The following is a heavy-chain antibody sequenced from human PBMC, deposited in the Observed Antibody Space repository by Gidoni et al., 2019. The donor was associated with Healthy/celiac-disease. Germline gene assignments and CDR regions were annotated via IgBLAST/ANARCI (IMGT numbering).Heavy chain of an antibody. Sequence: QVQLVQSGAEVKKPGASVKVSCKASGYTFTSYDINGVRQATGQGLEWMGLMNPNRGNTGYAQKVQGRVNMNRNTSISTAYMELSSLRSEDTAVYYCARVACELLPHFDYWGQGTLVTVSS. V-gene: IGHV1-8*01. D-gene: IGHD1-26*01. CDR2: MNPNRGNT. J-gene: IGHJ4*02. CDR3: ARVACELLPHFDY. CDR1: GYTFTSYD.